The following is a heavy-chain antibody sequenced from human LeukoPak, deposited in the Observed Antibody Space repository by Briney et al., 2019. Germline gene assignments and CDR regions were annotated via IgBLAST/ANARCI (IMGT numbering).Heavy chain of an antibody. CDR3: AGGLTPAGRGPSRFDP. J-gene: IGHJ5*02. D-gene: IGHD6-13*01. Sequence: SETLSLTCGVYGGSFSGHYWSWIRQPPGKGLEWIGEINHRGGTNQNPSLKSRVTMSVDTSRNQFSLKLSSVTAADTAVYYCAGGLTPAGRGPSRFDPWGQGTLVTVSS. V-gene: IGHV4-34*01. CDR2: INHRGGT. CDR1: GGSFSGHY.